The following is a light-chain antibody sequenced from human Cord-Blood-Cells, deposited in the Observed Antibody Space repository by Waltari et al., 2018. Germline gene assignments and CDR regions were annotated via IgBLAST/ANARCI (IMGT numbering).Light chain of an antibody. J-gene: IGLJ3*02. V-gene: IGLV2-11*01. Sequence: QSALTQPRSVSGSPGQSVTISCTGTSSDVGGYNYVSWYQQHPGKAPKLMIYDVSKRPQGVPDRFSGSKAGNTASLTISGLQAEDEADYYCCSYAGSSWVFGGGTKLTVL. CDR3: CSYAGSSWV. CDR1: SSDVGGYNY. CDR2: DVS.